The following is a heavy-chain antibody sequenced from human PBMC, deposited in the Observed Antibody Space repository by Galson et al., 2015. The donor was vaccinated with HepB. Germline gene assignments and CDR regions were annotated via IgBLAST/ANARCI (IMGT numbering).Heavy chain of an antibody. D-gene: IGHD6-19*01. CDR2: ISYDGSNK. Sequence: SLRLSCAASGFTFSSYGMHWVRQAPGKGLEWVAVISYDGSNKYYADSVKGRFTISRDNSKNTLYLQMNSLRAEDTAVYYCAKDRTIAVADSIYYYYYGMDVWGQGTTVTVSS. V-gene: IGHV3-30*18. CDR3: AKDRTIAVADSIYYYYYGMDV. J-gene: IGHJ6*02. CDR1: GFTFSSYG.